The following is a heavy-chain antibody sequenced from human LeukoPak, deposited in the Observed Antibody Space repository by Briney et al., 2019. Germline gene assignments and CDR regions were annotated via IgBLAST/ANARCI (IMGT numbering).Heavy chain of an antibody. CDR1: GGSISSYY. Sequence: SETLSLTCTVSGGSISSYYWSWIRQPPGKGLEWIGYINYSGSTNYNPSLKSRVTMSVDTSKNQFSLKLSSVTAADTAMYYCARRGPQDYVYFDPWGQGSLVTVSS. D-gene: IGHD3-9*01. CDR2: INYSGST. CDR3: ARRGPQDYVYFDP. J-gene: IGHJ5*02. V-gene: IGHV4-59*01.